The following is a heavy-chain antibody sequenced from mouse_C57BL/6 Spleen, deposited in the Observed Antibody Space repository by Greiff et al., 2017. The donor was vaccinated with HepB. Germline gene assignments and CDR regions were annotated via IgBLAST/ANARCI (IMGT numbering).Heavy chain of an antibody. CDR3: ARGADSSGYVDYFDY. Sequence: QVQLQQPGAELVKPGASVKLSCKASGYTFTSYWMQWVKQRPGQGLEWIGEIDPSDSYTNYNQKFKGKATLTLDTSSSTAYMQLSNLTSEDSAVYYCARGADSSGYVDYFDYWGQGTTLTVSS. J-gene: IGHJ2*01. V-gene: IGHV1-50*01. CDR2: IDPSDSYT. CDR1: GYTFTSYW. D-gene: IGHD3-2*02.